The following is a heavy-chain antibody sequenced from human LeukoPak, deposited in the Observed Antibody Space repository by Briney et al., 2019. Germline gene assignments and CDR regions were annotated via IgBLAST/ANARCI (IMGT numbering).Heavy chain of an antibody. V-gene: IGHV3-49*04. J-gene: IGHJ6*02. CDR2: IRSKAYGGTT. Sequence: GGSLRISCTASGFTFGDYAMSWVRQAPGKGLEWVGFIRSKAYGGTTEYAASVKGRFTISRDDFKSIAYLQMNSLKTEDTAVYYCTRGSSSWSYCYYYGMDVWGQGTTVTVSS. CDR3: TRGSSSWSYCYYYGMDV. D-gene: IGHD6-13*01. CDR1: GFTFGDYA.